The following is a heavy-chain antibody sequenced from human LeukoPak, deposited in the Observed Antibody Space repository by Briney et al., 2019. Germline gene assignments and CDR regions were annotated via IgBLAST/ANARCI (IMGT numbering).Heavy chain of an antibody. V-gene: IGHV1-46*01. CDR3: ARRGLVAGIYDLVYGFDI. J-gene: IGHJ3*02. CDR1: GYTFTSYY. Sequence: GASVKVSCKASGYTFTSYYIHWVRQAPGEGLEWMGIINPSGGSTSYAQKFQGRVTITQNRSVTTVYMELSSLTSEDTAVYYCARRGLVAGIYDLVYGFDIWGQGTMVTVSS. D-gene: IGHD3/OR15-3a*01. CDR2: INPSGGST.